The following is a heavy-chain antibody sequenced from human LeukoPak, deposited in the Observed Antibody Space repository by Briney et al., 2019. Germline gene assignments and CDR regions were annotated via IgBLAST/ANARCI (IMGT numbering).Heavy chain of an antibody. V-gene: IGHV3-74*01. CDR1: GFSFSSYW. J-gene: IGHJ4*02. CDR2: INSDGSST. D-gene: IGHD4-17*01. CDR3: ANDHGDYGDDY. Sequence: GGSLRLSCAASGFSFSSYWMHWVRQAPGKGLVWVSRINSDGSSTSYADSVKGRFTISRDNAKNTLYLQMNSLRAEDTAVYYCANDHGDYGDDYWGQGTLVTVSS.